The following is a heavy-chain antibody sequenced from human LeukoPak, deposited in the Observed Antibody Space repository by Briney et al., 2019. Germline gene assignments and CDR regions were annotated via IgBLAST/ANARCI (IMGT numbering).Heavy chain of an antibody. Sequence: ASVKVSCKASGYTFTSYDINWVRQATGQGLEWMGWMNPNSGNTGYAQKFQGRVTMTRNTSISTAYMELSSLRSEDTAVYYCARDQGGCSSTSCNWFDPWGQGTLVTVSS. D-gene: IGHD2-2*01. J-gene: IGHJ5*02. CDR2: MNPNSGNT. CDR1: GYTFTSYD. V-gene: IGHV1-8*01. CDR3: ARDQGGCSSTSCNWFDP.